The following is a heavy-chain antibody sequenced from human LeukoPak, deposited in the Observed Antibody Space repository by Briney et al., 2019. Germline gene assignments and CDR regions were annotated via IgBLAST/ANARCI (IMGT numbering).Heavy chain of an antibody. CDR2: ISSSSNTI. V-gene: IGHV3-48*01. J-gene: IGHJ4*02. Sequence: GGSLRLSCAASGFTFSSYSMNWVRQAPGKGLGWVSYISSSSNTIYYADSVRGRFTISRDNAKNSLYLQMNSLRAEDTAVYYCARVTGYMIEDYFDYWGQGILVTVSS. D-gene: IGHD3-9*01. CDR3: ARVTGYMIEDYFDY. CDR1: GFTFSSYS.